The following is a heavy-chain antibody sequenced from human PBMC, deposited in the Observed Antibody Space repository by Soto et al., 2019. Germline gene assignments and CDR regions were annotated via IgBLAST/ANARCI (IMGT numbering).Heavy chain of an antibody. V-gene: IGHV1-18*01. J-gene: IGHJ4*02. CDR2: INTYNGMT. Sequence: QVQLVQSGGEVKKPGASVTVSCKASGYTFINYHITWVRQAPGQGLEWMAWINTYNGMTAYAPRFQGRVTMTRDTSTSTAYMELRNLGSDDPAVYFCAKSPRGEMATDWGQGTLVTVSS. CDR3: AKSPRGEMATD. CDR1: GYTFINYH. D-gene: IGHD5-12*01.